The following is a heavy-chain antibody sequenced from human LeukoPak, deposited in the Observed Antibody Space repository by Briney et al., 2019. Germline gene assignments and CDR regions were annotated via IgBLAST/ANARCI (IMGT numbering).Heavy chain of an antibody. J-gene: IGHJ4*02. CDR1: GGSFSGYY. Sequence: SETLSLTCAVYGGSFSGYYWSWIRQPPGKGLEWIGEINHSGSTNYNPSLKSRVTISVDTSKNQFSLKLSSVTAADTAVYYCARGRLWRAEGNFDYWGQRTLVTVSS. D-gene: IGHD3-3*01. CDR2: INHSGST. CDR3: ARGRLWRAEGNFDY. V-gene: IGHV4-34*01.